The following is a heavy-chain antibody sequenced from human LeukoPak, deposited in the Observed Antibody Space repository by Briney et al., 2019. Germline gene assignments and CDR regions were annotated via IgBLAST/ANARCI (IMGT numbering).Heavy chain of an antibody. J-gene: IGHJ4*02. V-gene: IGHV4-4*07. CDR3: ARATSGTYYYFAD. D-gene: IGHD1-26*01. Sequence: PSETLSLTCTVSRASISSNYWNWIRQPAGKGLEWIGRIYTGGTTTYNPSHKSRVIMSIDTSKNQFSLKLSSVTAADTAVYYCARATSGTYYYFADWGQGTLVTVSS. CDR2: IYTGGTT. CDR1: RASISSNY.